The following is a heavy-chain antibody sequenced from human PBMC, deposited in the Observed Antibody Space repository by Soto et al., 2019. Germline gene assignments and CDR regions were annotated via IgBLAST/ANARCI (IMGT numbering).Heavy chain of an antibody. D-gene: IGHD3-16*01. V-gene: IGHV1-69*01. CDR3: ARDRRREERWLHGGFCY. CDR2: IIPILGTA. CDR1: GGTFSSYA. J-gene: IGHJ4*02. Sequence: QVQLVQSGAEVKKPGSSVKVSCKASGGTFSSYAISWVRQAPGQGLEWMGGIIPILGTAHYDQKFQGRVTVNADESRSTAYMERSSLTSEDTAVYYCARDRRREERWLHGGFCYWGQGTLVTVSS.